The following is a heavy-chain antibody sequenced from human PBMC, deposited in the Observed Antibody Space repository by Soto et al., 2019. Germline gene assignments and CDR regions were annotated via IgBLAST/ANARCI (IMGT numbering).Heavy chain of an antibody. Sequence: GGSLRLSCAASGFSFAGYALTWVRLAPGKGLEWVASISGGGGSTYYADSVKGRFSISRDNSNRMVYLQMGSLTAGDTAVYYCAKTETFNGYYNAFDYWGQGPRVTVSS. CDR3: AKTETFNGYYNAFDY. CDR2: ISGGGGST. J-gene: IGHJ4*02. D-gene: IGHD3-9*01. CDR1: GFSFAGYA. V-gene: IGHV3-23*01.